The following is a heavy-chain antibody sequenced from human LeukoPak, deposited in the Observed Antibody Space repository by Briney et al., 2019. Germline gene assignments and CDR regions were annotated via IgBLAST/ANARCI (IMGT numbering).Heavy chain of an antibody. D-gene: IGHD6-13*01. V-gene: IGHV4-4*07. CDR1: GGSISSYY. Sequence: SETLSLTCTVSGGSISSYYWSWIRQPAGKGLEWIGRIYTSGSTNYNPSLKSRVTMSVDTSKNQFSLKLSSVTAADTAVYYCARGLNPYSSSWYALWGRGTLVTVSS. CDR2: IYTSGST. J-gene: IGHJ2*01. CDR3: ARGLNPYSSSWYAL.